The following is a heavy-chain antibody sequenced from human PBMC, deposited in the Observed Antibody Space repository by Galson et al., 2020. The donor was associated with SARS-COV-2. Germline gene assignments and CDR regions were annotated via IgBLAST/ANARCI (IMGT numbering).Heavy chain of an antibody. Sequence: GESLKISCAASGFTVSSNYMSWVRQAPGKGLEWVSVIYSGGSTYYADSVKGRFTISRDNSKNTLYLQMNSLRAEDTAVYYCARDYGEDYFDYWGQGTLVTVSS. CDR1: GFTVSSNY. V-gene: IGHV3-66*01. J-gene: IGHJ4*02. CDR3: ARDYGEDYFDY. D-gene: IGHD4-17*01. CDR2: IYSGGST.